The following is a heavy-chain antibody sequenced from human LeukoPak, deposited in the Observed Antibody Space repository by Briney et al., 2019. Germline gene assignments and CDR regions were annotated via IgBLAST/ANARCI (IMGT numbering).Heavy chain of an antibody. CDR3: AKDLRSHSSSGFDY. CDR2: MSWNSGSI. J-gene: IGHJ4*02. D-gene: IGHD6-6*01. V-gene: IGHV3-9*01. Sequence: GRSLRLSCAASGFTFDDYAMHWVRQAPGKGLEGVSGMSWNSGSIGYADSVKGRFTISRDNAKNSLYLQMNSLRDEDTALYYCAKDLRSHSSSGFDYWGQGTLVTVSS. CDR1: GFTFDDYA.